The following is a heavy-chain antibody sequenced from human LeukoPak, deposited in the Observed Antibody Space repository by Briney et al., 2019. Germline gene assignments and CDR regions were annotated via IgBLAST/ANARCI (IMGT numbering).Heavy chain of an antibody. Sequence: GGSLRLSCAASGFSFSSNGMSWVRQAPGKGLEWVSALSGSGSTTYYADSVKGRFTISRDNSKNTVFLQMNSLRVEDTAVYYCAKAGYSSSWPFDYWGQGTQVTVSS. CDR2: LSGSGSTT. CDR1: GFSFSSNG. CDR3: AKAGYSSSWPFDY. D-gene: IGHD6-13*01. J-gene: IGHJ4*02. V-gene: IGHV3-23*01.